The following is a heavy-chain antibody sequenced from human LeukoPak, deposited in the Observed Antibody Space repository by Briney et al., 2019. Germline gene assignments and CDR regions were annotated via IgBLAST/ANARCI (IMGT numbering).Heavy chain of an antibody. Sequence: PGGSLRLSCAASGFTFSSYWMNWVRQAPGKGLVWVSRIDTDGSGTTYADSVKGRFTISRDNAKNMLYLQMNTLRAEDTAVYYCARGLTIFGVVNDGLDIWGQGTKVTVSS. J-gene: IGHJ3*02. CDR2: IDTDGSGT. CDR1: GFTFSSYW. CDR3: ARGLTIFGVVNDGLDI. V-gene: IGHV3-74*01. D-gene: IGHD3-3*01.